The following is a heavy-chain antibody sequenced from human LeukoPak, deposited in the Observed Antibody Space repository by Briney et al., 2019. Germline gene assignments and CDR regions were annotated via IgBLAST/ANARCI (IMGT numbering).Heavy chain of an antibody. D-gene: IGHD3-10*01. V-gene: IGHV3-23*01. CDR2: ISGSDGST. Sequence: GGSLRLSYAASGFTFSSYAMSWVRQAPGKGLEWVSAISGSDGSTYYADSVKGRFTISRDNSKNTLYLEMNSRRAEDTAVYCCAKDQEVLLWFGELLPYGMDVWRQGPTVTVSS. J-gene: IGHJ6*02. CDR1: GFTFSSYA. CDR3: AKDQEVLLWFGELLPYGMDV.